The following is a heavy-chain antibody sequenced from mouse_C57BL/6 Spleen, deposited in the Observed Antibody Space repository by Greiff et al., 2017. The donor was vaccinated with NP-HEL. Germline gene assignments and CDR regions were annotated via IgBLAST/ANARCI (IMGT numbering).Heavy chain of an antibody. V-gene: IGHV5-9*01. J-gene: IGHJ2*01. D-gene: IGHD3-3*01. CDR2: ISGGGGNT. CDR1: GFTFSSYT. CDR3: ARRGDFYYFDY. Sequence: DVKLVESGGGLVKPGGSLKLSCAASGFTFSSYTMSWVRQTPEKRLEWVATISGGGGNTYYPDSVKGRFTISRDNAKNTLYLQMSSLRSEDTALYYCARRGDFYYFDYWGQGTTLTVSS.